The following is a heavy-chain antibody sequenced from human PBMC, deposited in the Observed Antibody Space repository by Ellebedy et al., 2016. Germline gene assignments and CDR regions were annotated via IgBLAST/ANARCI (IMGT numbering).Heavy chain of an antibody. D-gene: IGHD3-22*01. CDR1: GGSISSGDYY. Sequence: SETLSLXCTVSGGSISSGDYYWNWIRQHPGKGLEWIGNIYYSGSTYYNPSLKSRLTISVDTSKNQFSLKLSSVTAADTAVYYCARDRDYDSSGYSNWFDPWGQGTLVTVSS. CDR2: IYYSGST. CDR3: ARDRDYDSSGYSNWFDP. J-gene: IGHJ5*02. V-gene: IGHV4-31*03.